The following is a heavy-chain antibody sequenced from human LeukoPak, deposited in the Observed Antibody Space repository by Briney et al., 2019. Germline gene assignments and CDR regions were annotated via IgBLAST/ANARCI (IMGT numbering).Heavy chain of an antibody. V-gene: IGHV4-59*01. J-gene: IGHJ6*03. CDR2: IYDSGST. CDR3: ATSLSNYYNYYMDV. CDR1: GGSTSSYY. D-gene: IGHD2/OR15-2a*01. Sequence: SETLSLTCTVSGGSTSSYYWNWIRQPPGKGLEWIGYIYDSGSTNYNPSLKSRVTISVDTSKNQFSLKLSSVTAADTAVYYCATSLSNYYNYYMDVWGKGTTVTVSS.